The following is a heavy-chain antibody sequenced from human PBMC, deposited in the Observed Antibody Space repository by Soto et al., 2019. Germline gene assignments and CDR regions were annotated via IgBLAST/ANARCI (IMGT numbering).Heavy chain of an antibody. CDR2: TYYRSKWYN. V-gene: IGHV6-1*01. D-gene: IGHD2-21*02. J-gene: IGHJ4*02. CDR1: VDSVSGDSAA. CDR3: ERRFTYYVISDSYSDD. Sequence: WKTLSLTRAISVDSVSGDSAAWNWIRQSPSRGLERLGRTYYRSKWYNDYAVSVKSRITVTPDTSKNQFSLHLNSVTPKDTAVYYCERRFTYYVISDSYSDDWGPGAMDTVFS.